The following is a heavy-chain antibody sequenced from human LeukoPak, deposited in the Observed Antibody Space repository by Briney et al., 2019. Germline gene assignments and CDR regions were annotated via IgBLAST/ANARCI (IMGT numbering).Heavy chain of an antibody. D-gene: IGHD3-3*01. CDR2: IKQDGNEK. CDR3: ARDAAYDFRNPYRYFQH. Sequence: GGSLRLSCTASGFTFSNYWMNWVRQAPGKGLEWVANIKQDGNEKYYADSVKGRFTISRDNAKSALYLQMNSLRAEDTAVYYCARDAAYDFRNPYRYFQHWGQGTLVTVSS. CDR1: GFTFSNYW. V-gene: IGHV3-7*01. J-gene: IGHJ1*01.